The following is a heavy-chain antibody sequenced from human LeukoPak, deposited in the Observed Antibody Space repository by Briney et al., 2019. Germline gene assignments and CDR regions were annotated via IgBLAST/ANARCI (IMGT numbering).Heavy chain of an antibody. CDR3: ARYWVRSSSSRAFDY. V-gene: IGHV4-34*01. J-gene: IGHJ4*02. CDR1: GGSFSGYY. D-gene: IGHD6-6*01. Sequence: SETLSLTCAVYGGSFSGYYWSWIRQPPGKGLEWIGYIYHSGSTYYNPSLKSRVTISVDRSKNQFSLKLSSVTAADTAVYYCARYWVRSSSSRAFDYWGQGTLVTVSS. CDR2: IYHSGST.